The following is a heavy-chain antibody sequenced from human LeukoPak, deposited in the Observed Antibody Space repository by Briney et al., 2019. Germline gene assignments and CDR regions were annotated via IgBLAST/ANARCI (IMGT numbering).Heavy chain of an antibody. D-gene: IGHD6-13*01. V-gene: IGHV3-7*01. J-gene: IGHJ4*02. CDR3: ARTFGAAADFDY. CDR1: GFTFSSYW. Sequence: GALRPSCAASGFTFSSYWMSWVRQAPGKGLEWVANIKQDGSEKYYVDSVKGRFTISRDNAKNSLYLQMNSLRAEDTAVYYCARTFGAAADFDYWGQGTLVTVSS. CDR2: IKQDGSEK.